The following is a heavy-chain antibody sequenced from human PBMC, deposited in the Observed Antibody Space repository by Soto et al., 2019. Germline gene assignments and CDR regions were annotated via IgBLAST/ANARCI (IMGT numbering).Heavy chain of an antibody. Sequence: GGSLRLSCAASGFTFGDYGMSWVRQAPGKGLEWVSGINWNGSSTGYADSVKGRFTISRDNAKNSLYLQMNSLRAEDTALYYCARDGDGGDYFDYWGQGTLVTVSS. CDR2: INWNGSST. CDR1: GFTFGDYG. CDR3: ARDGDGGDYFDY. V-gene: IGHV3-20*04. J-gene: IGHJ4*02. D-gene: IGHD2-21*01.